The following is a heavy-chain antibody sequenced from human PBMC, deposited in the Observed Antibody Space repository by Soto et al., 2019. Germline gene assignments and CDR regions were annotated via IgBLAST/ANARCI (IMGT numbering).Heavy chain of an antibody. Sequence: ASVKVSCKASGYTFTSYDINWVRQATGQGLEWMGWMNPNSGNTGYAQKFQGRVTMTRNTSISTAYMGLSSLRSEDTAVYYCARIVSPLAARLMGYNWFDPWGQGTLVTVSS. D-gene: IGHD6-6*01. J-gene: IGHJ5*02. V-gene: IGHV1-8*01. CDR2: MNPNSGNT. CDR3: ARIVSPLAARLMGYNWFDP. CDR1: GYTFTSYD.